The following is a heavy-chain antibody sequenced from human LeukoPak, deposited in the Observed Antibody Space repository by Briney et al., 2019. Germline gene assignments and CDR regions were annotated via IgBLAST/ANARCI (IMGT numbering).Heavy chain of an antibody. V-gene: IGHV1-8*01. Sequence: ASVKVSCNASGYTFTSYSINWVRQATGQGLEWMGWMNPNSGNTGYAKKFQGRLTMTRKTSISTAYMELSSLRSADTAVYYCARDHGATAAAEYFQHWGQGTLVTVSS. J-gene: IGHJ1*01. CDR2: MNPNSGNT. CDR3: ARDHGATAAAEYFQH. CDR1: GYTFTSYS. D-gene: IGHD1-26*01.